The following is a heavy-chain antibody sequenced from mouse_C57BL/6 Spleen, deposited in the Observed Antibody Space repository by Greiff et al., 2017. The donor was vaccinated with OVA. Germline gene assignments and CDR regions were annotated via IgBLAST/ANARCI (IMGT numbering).Heavy chain of an antibody. CDR2: IYPGDGDT. V-gene: IGHV1-82*01. Sequence: QVQLQQSGPELVKPGASVKISCKASGYAFSSSWMNWVKQRPGKGLEWIGRIYPGDGDTNYNGKFKGKATLTADKSSSTAYMQLSSLTSEDSAVYFCARPPAYDDEGGYFDVWGTGTTVTVSS. D-gene: IGHD2-10*01. CDR1: GYAFSSSW. CDR3: ARPPAYDDEGGYFDV. J-gene: IGHJ1*03.